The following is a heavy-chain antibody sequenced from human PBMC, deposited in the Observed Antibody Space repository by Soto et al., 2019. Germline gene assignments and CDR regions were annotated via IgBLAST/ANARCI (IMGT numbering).Heavy chain of an antibody. J-gene: IGHJ6*02. Sequence: QVQLVQSGAEVKKPGSSVKVSCKASGGTFSSYAISWVRQAPGQGLEWMGGIIPIFGTANYAQKFQGRVTITAAESTSTAYMELSSLRSEDTAVYYCARVRITIFGVVIYYYGMDVWGQGTTVTVSS. D-gene: IGHD3-3*01. V-gene: IGHV1-69*12. CDR2: IIPIFGTA. CDR1: GGTFSSYA. CDR3: ARVRITIFGVVIYYYGMDV.